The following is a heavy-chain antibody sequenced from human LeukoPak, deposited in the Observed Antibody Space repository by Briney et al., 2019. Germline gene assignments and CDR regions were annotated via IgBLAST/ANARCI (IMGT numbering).Heavy chain of an antibody. CDR1: GFTFSSYA. V-gene: IGHV3-30-3*01. CDR3: ARDGGSSWFDY. D-gene: IGHD6-13*01. CDR2: ISYDGSNK. J-gene: IGHJ4*02. Sequence: GRSLRLSCAASGFTFSSYAMHWVRQAPGKGLEWVAVISYDGSNKYYADSVKGRFTTSRDNSKNTLYLQMNSLRAEDTAVYYCARDGGSSWFDYWGQGTLVTVSS.